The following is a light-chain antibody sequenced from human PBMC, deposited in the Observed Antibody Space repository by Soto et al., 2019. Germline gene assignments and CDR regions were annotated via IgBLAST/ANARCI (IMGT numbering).Light chain of an antibody. CDR2: EVT. V-gene: IGLV2-23*02. CDR3: CSYAGSYTHV. J-gene: IGLJ1*01. CDR1: SSDVGSHNF. Sequence: QSALTQPASVSGSPGQSITISCTGTSSDVGSHNFVSWYQQRPGKAPKLMIFEVTKRPSGVSSRFSASKSGNTAFLTISGVQAEDEADYYCCSYAGSYTHVFGTGTKVTVL.